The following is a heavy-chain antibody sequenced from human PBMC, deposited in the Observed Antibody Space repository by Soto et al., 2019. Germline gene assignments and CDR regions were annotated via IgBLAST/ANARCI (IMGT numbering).Heavy chain of an antibody. CDR3: ASGGITIFVVVTAGGWFDP. V-gene: IGHV3-23*01. J-gene: IGHJ5*02. Sequence: EVQLLESGGGLVQPGGSLRLSCAASGFTFSSYAMSWVRQAPGKGLEWVSAISGSGGSTYYADSVKGRFTISRDNSKNTLYLQMNRLRAEDTAVYYCASGGITIFVVVTAGGWFDPWGQGTLVTVSS. CDR2: ISGSGGST. D-gene: IGHD3-3*01. CDR1: GFTFSSYA.